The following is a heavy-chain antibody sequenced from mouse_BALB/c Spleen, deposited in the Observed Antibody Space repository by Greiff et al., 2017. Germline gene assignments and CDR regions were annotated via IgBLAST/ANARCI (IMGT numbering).Heavy chain of an antibody. J-gene: IGHJ4*01. D-gene: IGHD2-10*02. V-gene: IGHV5-6-3*01. Sequence: EVKVEESGGGLVQPGGSLKLSCAASGFTFSSYGMSWVRQTPDKRLELVATINSNGGSTYYPDSVKCRFTISRDNAKNTLYLQMSSLKSEDTAMYYCARGPYGNYRMDYWGQGTSVTVSS. CDR1: GFTFSSYG. CDR2: INSNGGST. CDR3: ARGPYGNYRMDY.